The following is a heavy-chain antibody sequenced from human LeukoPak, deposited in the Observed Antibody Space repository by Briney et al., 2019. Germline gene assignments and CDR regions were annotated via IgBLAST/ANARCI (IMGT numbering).Heavy chain of an antibody. J-gene: IGHJ4*02. D-gene: IGHD3-10*01. CDR1: GYSFTSYW. V-gene: IGHV5-51*01. CDR3: ARRYYGSGSYQYYSDY. Sequence: GESLKISCKGSGYSFTSYWIGWVRQMPGKGLEWMGIIYPGDSDTRYSPSFQGQVTISADKSISTAYLQWSSLKASDTAMYYCARRYYGSGSYQYYSDYWGQGTLVTVSS. CDR2: IYPGDSDT.